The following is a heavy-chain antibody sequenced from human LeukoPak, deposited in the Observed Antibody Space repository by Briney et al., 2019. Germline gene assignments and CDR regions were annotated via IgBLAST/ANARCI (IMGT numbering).Heavy chain of an antibody. D-gene: IGHD5-24*01. J-gene: IGHJ4*02. CDR3: LGDGYNSRDY. CDR1: GFSFSSYW. CDR2: INHSGST. V-gene: IGHV4-34*08. Sequence: GSLRLSCAASGFSFSSYWMHWVRQAPGKGLEWIGEINHSGSTNYNPSLKSRVTISVDTSKNQFSLKLSSVTAADTAVYYCLGDGYNSRDYWGQGTLVTVSS.